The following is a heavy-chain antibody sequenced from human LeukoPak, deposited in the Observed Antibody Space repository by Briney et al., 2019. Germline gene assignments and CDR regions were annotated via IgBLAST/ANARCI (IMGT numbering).Heavy chain of an antibody. CDR2: IYYSGST. Sequence: PSETLSLTCTVSGGSISSSSYYWGWIRQPPGKGLEWIGSIYYSGSTYYNPSLKSRVTISVDTSKNQFSLRLNSVTAADTAVYYCARAMPSAFDIWGQGTMVTVSS. CDR1: GGSISSSSYY. D-gene: IGHD2-2*01. J-gene: IGHJ3*02. CDR3: ARAMPSAFDI. V-gene: IGHV4-39*07.